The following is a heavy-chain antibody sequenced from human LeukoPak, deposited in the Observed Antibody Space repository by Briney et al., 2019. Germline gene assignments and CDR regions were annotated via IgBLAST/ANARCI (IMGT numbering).Heavy chain of an antibody. CDR1: GFTFARNA. CDR2: ISYDGSNK. J-gene: IGHJ6*02. D-gene: IGHD4-11*01. V-gene: IGHV3-30-3*01. Sequence: PGGSLRLSCAASGFTFARNAMSWVRQAPGKGLEWVAVISYDGSNKYYADSVKGRFTISRDNSKNTLYLQMNSLRAEDTAVYYCARTLQSYYYYGMGVWGQGTTVTVSS. CDR3: ARTLQSYYYYGMGV.